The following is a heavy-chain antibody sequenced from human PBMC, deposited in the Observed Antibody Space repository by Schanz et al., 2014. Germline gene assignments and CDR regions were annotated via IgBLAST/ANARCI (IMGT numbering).Heavy chain of an antibody. V-gene: IGHV1-18*01. CDR1: GYTFTRSG. J-gene: IGHJ4*02. CDR3: ARDRDQWDGNYLDY. D-gene: IGHD1-26*01. Sequence: QVQLVQSGGEVKTPGASVKVSCKASGYTFTRSGISWVRQAPGQGLEWMGWIGGYNAHTNYAQKFQGRVTMTTDTSTSTVYMELRSLRSDDTAVYYCARDRDQWDGNYLDYWGQGTLVTVSS. CDR2: IGGYNAHT.